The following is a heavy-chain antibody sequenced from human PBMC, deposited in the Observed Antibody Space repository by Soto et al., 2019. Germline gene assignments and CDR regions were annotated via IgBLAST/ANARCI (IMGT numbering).Heavy chain of an antibody. CDR1: GFTFTSSA. CDR2: IVVGSGNT. CDR3: AASSRLYYDILTGYYDSSGARNYHYYGMDV. Sequence: GASVKVSCKASGFTFTSSAMQWVRQARGQRLEWIGWIVVGSGNTNYAQKFQERVTITRDMSTSTAYMELSSLRSEDTAVYYCAASSRLYYDILTGYYDSSGARNYHYYGMDVWGQGTTVTVSS. V-gene: IGHV1-58*02. D-gene: IGHD3-9*01. J-gene: IGHJ6*02.